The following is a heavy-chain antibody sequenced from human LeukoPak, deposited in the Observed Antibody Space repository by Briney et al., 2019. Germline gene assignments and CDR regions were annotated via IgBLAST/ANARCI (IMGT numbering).Heavy chain of an antibody. CDR3: ARQHYYDSSGYRLFDY. D-gene: IGHD3-22*01. V-gene: IGHV5-51*01. Sequence: GESLKISCKGSGYIFTRYWIGWVRQMPGKGLEWMGIIYPGDSDTRYSPSFQGQVTISADKSISTAYLQWSSLKASDTAMYYCARQHYYDSSGYRLFDYWGQGTLVTVSS. CDR1: GYIFTRYW. J-gene: IGHJ4*02. CDR2: IYPGDSDT.